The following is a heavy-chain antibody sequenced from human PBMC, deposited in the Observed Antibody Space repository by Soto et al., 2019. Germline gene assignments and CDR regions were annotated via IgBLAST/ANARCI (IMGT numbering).Heavy chain of an antibody. CDR2: INDRGSI. Sequence: QVQLQQWGAGPLRPLETLSLTCGVSGGSFSGYYWAWIGQSPGKGLERIGEINDRGSINYTPSLESRVSISVATSKNHYSLNLRSVTAADTAVYYCARESHDILTGPPWVWYFDLWGRGTLVTVSS. CDR1: GGSFSGYY. CDR3: ARESHDILTGPPWVWYFDL. D-gene: IGHD3-9*01. V-gene: IGHV4-34*01. J-gene: IGHJ2*01.